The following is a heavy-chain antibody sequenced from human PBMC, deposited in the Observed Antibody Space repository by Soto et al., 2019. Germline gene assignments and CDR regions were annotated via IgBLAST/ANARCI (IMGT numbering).Heavy chain of an antibody. J-gene: IGHJ3*02. CDR1: NGSLSGYY. CDR2: VTHSGST. V-gene: IGHV4-34*01. CDR3: ANLDMITFGGIIGPNDEFDI. Sequence: PSETLSLTCAVYNGSLSGYYWSWIRQSPGKGLEWIGEVTHSGSTNYNPSLKSRVTMLVDTSRNQLSLKLNSVTAADTAVYYCANLDMITFGGIIGPNDEFDIWGQGTMVTVS. D-gene: IGHD3-16*01.